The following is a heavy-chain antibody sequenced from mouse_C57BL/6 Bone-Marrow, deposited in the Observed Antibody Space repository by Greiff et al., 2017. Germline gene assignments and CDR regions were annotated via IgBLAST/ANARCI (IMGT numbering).Heavy chain of an antibody. V-gene: IGHV1-62-2*01. CDR2: FYPGSGSI. J-gene: IGHJ3*01. Sequence: QVQLQQSGAELVKPGASVKLSCKASGYTFTEYTIHWVKQRSGQGLEWIGWFYPGSGSIKYNEKFKDTATLTADKSSSPVYMEHCRLTSADSAVYFWARHEVTYSAWFAYGGQGTLVTVSA. CDR3: ARHEVTYSAWFAY. D-gene: IGHD1-1*01. CDR1: GYTFTEYT.